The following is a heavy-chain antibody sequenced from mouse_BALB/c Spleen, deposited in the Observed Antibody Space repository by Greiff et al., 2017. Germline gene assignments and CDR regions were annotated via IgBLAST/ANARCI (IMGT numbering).Heavy chain of an antibody. CDR2: IYPGNVNT. Sequence: QVQLKESGPELVKPGASVRISCKASGYTFTSYYIHWVKQRPGQGLEWIGWIYPGNVNTKYNEKFKGKATLTADKSSSTAYMQLSSLTSEDSAVYFCARYDGPSYAMDYWGQGTSVTVSS. CDR3: ARYDGPSYAMDY. CDR1: GYTFTSYY. J-gene: IGHJ4*01. D-gene: IGHD2-14*01. V-gene: IGHV1S56*01.